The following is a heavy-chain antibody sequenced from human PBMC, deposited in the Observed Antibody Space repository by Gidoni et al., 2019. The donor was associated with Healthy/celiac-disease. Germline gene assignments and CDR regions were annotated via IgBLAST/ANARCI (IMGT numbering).Heavy chain of an antibody. CDR3: ARETLEDYDSSGYYGGAAFDI. D-gene: IGHD3-22*01. J-gene: IGHJ3*02. Sequence: PGSSVKVSCKASGGTFSSYAISWVRQAPGQGLEWMGGIIPIFGTANYAQKFQGRVTITADESTSTAYMELSSLRSEDTAVYYCARETLEDYDSSGYYGGAAFDIWGQGTMVTVSS. CDR1: GGTFSSYA. CDR2: IIPIFGTA. V-gene: IGHV1-69*01.